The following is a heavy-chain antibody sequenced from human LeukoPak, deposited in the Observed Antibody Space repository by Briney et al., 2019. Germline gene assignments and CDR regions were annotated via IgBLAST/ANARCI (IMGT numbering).Heavy chain of an antibody. V-gene: IGHV4-59*01. Sequence: SETLSLTCTVSGGSISSYYWSWIRQPPGKGLEWIGYIYYSGSTNYKPSLKSRVTIPVDTSKNQFSLKQNSVTAAETAVYDCASSGYYYSAFDIWGQGTMVTVSS. D-gene: IGHD3-22*01. CDR3: ASSGYYYSAFDI. CDR1: GGSISSYY. CDR2: IYYSGST. J-gene: IGHJ3*02.